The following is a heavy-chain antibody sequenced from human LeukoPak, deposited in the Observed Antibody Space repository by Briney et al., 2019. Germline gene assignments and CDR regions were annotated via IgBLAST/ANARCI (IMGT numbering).Heavy chain of an antibody. D-gene: IGHD3-3*01. CDR2: ISGGGDTT. J-gene: IGHJ4*02. CDR1: GFTFSSYD. CDR3: AKDASYYDFWSGYSQSSFDY. Sequence: GGSLRLSCAASGFTFSSYDMSWVRQALGRGLEWVSTISGGGDTTYYADSVKGRFTISRDNSKNTLYLQMNSLRAEDTAVYYCAKDASYYDFWSGYSQSSFDYWGQGTLVTASS. V-gene: IGHV3-23*01.